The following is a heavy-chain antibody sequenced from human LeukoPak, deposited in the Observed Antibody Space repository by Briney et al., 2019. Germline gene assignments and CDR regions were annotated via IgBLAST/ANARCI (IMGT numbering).Heavy chain of an antibody. J-gene: IGHJ4*02. D-gene: IGHD2/OR15-2a*01. Sequence: GGSLRLSCVASGFIFRSYWMSWVRQVPGKGLEWVANIKEDGSEKYYVDSVKGRFTISRDNSKNTVYLQMRNLRVEHTAVYYCAKVVAGNIDYYFDYWGQGILVAVSS. CDR1: GFIFRSYW. CDR2: IKEDGSEK. CDR3: AKVVAGNIDYYFDY. V-gene: IGHV3-7*03.